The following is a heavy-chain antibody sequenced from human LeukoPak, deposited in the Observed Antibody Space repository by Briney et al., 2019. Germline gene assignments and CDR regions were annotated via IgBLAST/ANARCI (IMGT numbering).Heavy chain of an antibody. Sequence: PGGSLRLSCAASGFTFSIYSMNWVRQSPGRGLEWVSCISSSNSYIYYADSVKGRFTISRDNAKNSLYLQMNSLRAEDTAVYYCARDRLAVGGPYYFDYWGQGTLVTVSS. CDR1: GFTFSIYS. V-gene: IGHV3-21*01. CDR3: ARDRLAVGGPYYFDY. J-gene: IGHJ4*02. D-gene: IGHD6-19*01. CDR2: ISSSNSYI.